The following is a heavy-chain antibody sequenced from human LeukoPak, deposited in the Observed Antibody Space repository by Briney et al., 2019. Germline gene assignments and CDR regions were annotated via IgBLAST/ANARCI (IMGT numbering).Heavy chain of an antibody. CDR1: GGSISSYY. V-gene: IGHV4-59*01. J-gene: IGHJ4*02. CDR2: IYYSGST. D-gene: IGHD5-24*01. CDR3: ARVRDGYNIVDY. Sequence: SETLSLTCTVSGGSISSYYWSWIRQPPGKGLEWIGYIYYSGSTNYNPSLKSRVTISVDTSKDQFSLKLSSVTAADTAVYYCARVRDGYNIVDYWGQGTLVTVSS.